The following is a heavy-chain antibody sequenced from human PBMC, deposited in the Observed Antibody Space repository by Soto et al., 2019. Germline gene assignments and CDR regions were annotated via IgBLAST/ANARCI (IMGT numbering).Heavy chain of an antibody. Sequence: QVQLVQSGAEVKKPGASVKVSCKASGYTFTNYGISWVRQAPGQGLEWMGWISAYNGNTKYAQKLQGRVTMTTDTSTRTAYMERRSLRSDDTAVYYCARGVGSGSYYNRYSWFDPWGQGTLVTVSS. D-gene: IGHD3-10*01. CDR1: GYTFTNYG. CDR2: ISAYNGNT. CDR3: ARGVGSGSYYNRYSWFDP. J-gene: IGHJ5*02. V-gene: IGHV1-18*01.